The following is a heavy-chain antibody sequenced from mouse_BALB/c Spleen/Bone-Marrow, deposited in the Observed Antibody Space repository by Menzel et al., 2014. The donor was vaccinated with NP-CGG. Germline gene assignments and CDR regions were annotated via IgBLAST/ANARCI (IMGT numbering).Heavy chain of an antibody. Sequence: QVQLKQSAPELARPGASVKMSYKASGYIFSSYTMHWVKQRPGQGLEWIGSINPSSGYADYNQKFKDKTILTADKSSSTAYMQLSSLTSEDSAVYYCARINYGYYALDYWGQGTSVTVSP. CDR3: ARINYGYYALDY. D-gene: IGHD1-1*01. J-gene: IGHJ4*01. V-gene: IGHV1-4*02. CDR1: GYIFSSYT. CDR2: INPSSGYA.